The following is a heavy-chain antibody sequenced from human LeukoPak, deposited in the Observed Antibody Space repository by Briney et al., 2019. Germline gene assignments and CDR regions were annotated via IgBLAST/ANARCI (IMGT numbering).Heavy chain of an antibody. D-gene: IGHD6-19*01. CDR3: ARSLLAVAYRNAFDI. CDR2: IYTSGST. V-gene: IGHV4-61*02. CDR1: GGSISSGSYY. Sequence: PSQTLSLTCTVSGGSISSGSYYWSWIRQPAGKGLEWIGRIYTSGSTNYNPSLKSRVTISVDTSKNQFSLKLSSVTAADTAVYYCARSLLAVAYRNAFDIWGQGTMVTVSS. J-gene: IGHJ3*02.